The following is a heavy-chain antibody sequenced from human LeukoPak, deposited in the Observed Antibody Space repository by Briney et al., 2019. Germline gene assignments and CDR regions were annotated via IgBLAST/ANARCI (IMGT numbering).Heavy chain of an antibody. J-gene: IGHJ4*02. Sequence: GGSLRLSCAASGFTFSSYWMHWVRQAPGKGLVWVSRINSDGSSTSYADSAKGRFTISRDNAKNTLYLQMNSLRAEDTAVYYCARDRSLSIAAAGFLDYWGQGTLVTVSS. CDR2: INSDGSST. CDR3: ARDRSLSIAAAGFLDY. D-gene: IGHD6-13*01. CDR1: GFTFSSYW. V-gene: IGHV3-74*01.